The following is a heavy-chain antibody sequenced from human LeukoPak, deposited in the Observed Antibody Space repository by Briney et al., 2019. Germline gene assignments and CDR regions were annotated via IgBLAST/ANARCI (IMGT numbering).Heavy chain of an antibody. CDR2: INPNSGGT. D-gene: IGHD2-2*01. Sequence: VASVKVSCKASGYTFTGYYMHWVRQAPGQGLEWMGWINPNSGGTNYAQKFQGRVTMTRDTSVSTAYMELSRLRSDDTAVYYCARVSVVPAGFDPWGQGTLVTVSS. V-gene: IGHV1-2*02. CDR3: ARVSVVPAGFDP. J-gene: IGHJ5*02. CDR1: GYTFTGYY.